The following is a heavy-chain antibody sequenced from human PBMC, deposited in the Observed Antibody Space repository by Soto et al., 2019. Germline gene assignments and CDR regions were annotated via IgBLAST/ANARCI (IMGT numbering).Heavy chain of an antibody. Sequence: PGGSLRLSCAASGFTFSSYAMSWVRQAPGKGLEWVSVISGSDDSTYYADSVKGRFTISRDNSKNTLYLQMNSLRAEDTAVYYCTTDPVTMIVVVPSSGWGQGTLVTVSS. V-gene: IGHV3-23*01. J-gene: IGHJ4*02. CDR2: ISGSDDST. CDR1: GFTFSSYA. D-gene: IGHD3-22*01. CDR3: TTDPVTMIVVVPSSG.